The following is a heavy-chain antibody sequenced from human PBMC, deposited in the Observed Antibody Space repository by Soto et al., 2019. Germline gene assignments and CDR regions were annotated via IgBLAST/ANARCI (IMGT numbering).Heavy chain of an antibody. CDR3: AKEGPNYDSSGYYYKSPKHDAFDI. Sequence: PGASLRHSCSASGFTFSSYVMSWVRQAHGKGLEWVSAISGSGGSTYYADSVKGRFTISRDNSKNTLYLQMNSLRAEDTAVYYCAKEGPNYDSSGYYYKSPKHDAFDIWGQGTMVTVSS. V-gene: IGHV3-23*01. CDR1: GFTFSSYV. J-gene: IGHJ3*02. CDR2: ISGSGGST. D-gene: IGHD3-22*01.